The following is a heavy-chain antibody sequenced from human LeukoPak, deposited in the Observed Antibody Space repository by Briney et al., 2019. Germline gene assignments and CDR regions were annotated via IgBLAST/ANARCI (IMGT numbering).Heavy chain of an antibody. D-gene: IGHD6-19*01. V-gene: IGHV4-61*05. CDR2: IYYSGST. Sequence: SETLSLTCTVSGGSISSSSYYWGWIRQPPGKGLEWIGSIYYSGSTNYNPSLKSRVTISVDTSKNQFSLKLSSVTAADTAVYYCARHSDPPGIAVAGRKARHWYFDLWGRGTLVTVSS. CDR1: GGSISSSSYY. J-gene: IGHJ2*01. CDR3: ARHSDPPGIAVAGRKARHWYFDL.